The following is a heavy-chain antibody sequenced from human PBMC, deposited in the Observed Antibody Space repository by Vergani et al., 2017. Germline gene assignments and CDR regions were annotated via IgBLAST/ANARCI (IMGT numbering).Heavy chain of an antibody. Sequence: QVQLQESGPGLVRPSETLSLTCTVSGGSLSGYYWNWIRQTPGEGLEWIGYVEDSGYFNYNPSLKTRVSMSSDTSNNQFSLMLSSVTVADTAVYYCARSIVSRSPPDYFDNWGQGTLVTVSS. V-gene: IGHV4-59*01. CDR3: ARSIVSRSPPDYFDN. CDR2: VEDSGYF. CDR1: GGSLSGYY. D-gene: IGHD1-14*01. J-gene: IGHJ4*02.